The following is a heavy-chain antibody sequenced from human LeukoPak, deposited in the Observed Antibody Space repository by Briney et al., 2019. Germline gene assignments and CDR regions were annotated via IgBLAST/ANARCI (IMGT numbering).Heavy chain of an antibody. CDR2: ISGSGGST. V-gene: IGHV3-23*01. J-gene: IGHJ3*02. CDR1: GFTFSSYA. Sequence: PGGSLRLSCAASGFTFSSYAMSWVRQAPGKGLEWVSAISGSGGSTYYADSVKGRFTISRDNSKNTLYLQLNSLRAEDTAVYYCARAQYMGHNSPDWTDVFGIWGQGTMVTVSS. CDR3: ARAQYMGHNSPDWTDVFGI. D-gene: IGHD3/OR15-3a*01.